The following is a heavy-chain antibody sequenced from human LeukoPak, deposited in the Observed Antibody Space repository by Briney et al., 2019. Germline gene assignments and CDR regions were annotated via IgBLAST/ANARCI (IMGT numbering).Heavy chain of an antibody. CDR2: IYSGGST. CDR1: EFSVGSNY. V-gene: IGHV3-66*01. D-gene: IGHD3-10*01. Sequence: PGGSLRLSCAASEFSVGSNYMTWVRQAPGKGLEWVSLIYSGGSTYYADSVKGRFTISRDNSKNTLYLQMNSLRAEDTAVYYCARGKIGLRVRGVKAWAYFDLWGRGTLVTVSS. CDR3: ARGKIGLRVRGVKAWAYFDL. J-gene: IGHJ2*01.